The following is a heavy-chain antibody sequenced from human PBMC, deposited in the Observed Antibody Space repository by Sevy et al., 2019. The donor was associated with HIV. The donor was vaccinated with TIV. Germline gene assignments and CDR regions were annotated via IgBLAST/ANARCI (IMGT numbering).Heavy chain of an antibody. J-gene: IGHJ5*02. CDR1: RFSFNGYG. Sequence: GWSLRLSCAASRFSFNGYGMHWVRQAPGKGLEWVAFIRYDGSNKYYADSVKGRFTISRDDSKNTRYLQMNSLRAEDTALYYCARGTPAFCTGGVCFNWFDPWGQGTLVTVSS. CDR3: ARGTPAFCTGGVCFNWFDP. D-gene: IGHD2-8*02. V-gene: IGHV3-30*02. CDR2: IRYDGSNK.